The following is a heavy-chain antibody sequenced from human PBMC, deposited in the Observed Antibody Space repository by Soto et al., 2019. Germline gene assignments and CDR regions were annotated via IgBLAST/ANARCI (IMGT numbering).Heavy chain of an antibody. D-gene: IGHD3-3*01. CDR1: GGSIDNYY. CDR2: IHYSGST. CDR3: AKNLYGYYVNPDI. Sequence: TSETLSLTCTVSGGSIDNYYWSWIRQPPGKGLEWIGYIHYSGSTWYNPSLKSRVTISVDKSRNQFSLKLSSVTAADTAVYFCAKNLYGYYVNPDIWGQGTMVTVSS. J-gene: IGHJ3*02. V-gene: IGHV4-59*01.